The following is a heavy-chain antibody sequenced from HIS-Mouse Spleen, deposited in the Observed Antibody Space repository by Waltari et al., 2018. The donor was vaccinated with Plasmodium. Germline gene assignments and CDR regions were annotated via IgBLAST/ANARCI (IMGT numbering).Heavy chain of an antibody. V-gene: IGHV3-13*01. CDR2: IGTAGDT. CDR3: ARGSYGNDAFDI. D-gene: IGHD3-10*01. Sequence: EVQLVESGGGLVQPGGSLRLSCAASGFTFSSSDLHWVRQATGKGLEWFSAIGTAGDTYYPGSGKGRFTISRENAKNSLYLQMNSLRAGDTAVYYCARGSYGNDAFDIWGQGTMVTVSS. J-gene: IGHJ3*02. CDR1: GFTFSSSD.